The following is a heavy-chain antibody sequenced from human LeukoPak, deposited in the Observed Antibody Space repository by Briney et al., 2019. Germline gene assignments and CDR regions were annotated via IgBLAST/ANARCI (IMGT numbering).Heavy chain of an antibody. CDR2: ISNSGST. CDR1: GGSISGNY. J-gene: IGHJ4*02. D-gene: IGHD3-22*01. Sequence: SETLSPTCSVSGGSISGNYWSWIRQPAGKGLEWIGRISNSGSTNYNPSLKSRVTMSVDTAKNQFSLKLSSVTAADTAVYYCARASRGSFYYFDYWGQGTLVTVSS. V-gene: IGHV4-4*07. CDR3: ARASRGSFYYFDY.